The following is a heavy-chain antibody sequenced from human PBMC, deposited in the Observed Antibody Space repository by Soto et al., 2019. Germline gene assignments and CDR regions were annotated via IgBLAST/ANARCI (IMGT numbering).Heavy chain of an antibody. V-gene: IGHV3-23*01. CDR2: ISGSGTGT. Sequence: EVQLLESGGGLVQPGGSLRLSCAASGFTFSSYAMSWVRQAPGKGLEGVSTISGSGTGTYYAYSVTGRFTISRDNSKNTLYLQMNSLRAEDTAVYYCAKRGRGAVAFDYWGQGTLVTVSS. D-gene: IGHD6-19*01. CDR1: GFTFSSYA. J-gene: IGHJ4*02. CDR3: AKRGRGAVAFDY.